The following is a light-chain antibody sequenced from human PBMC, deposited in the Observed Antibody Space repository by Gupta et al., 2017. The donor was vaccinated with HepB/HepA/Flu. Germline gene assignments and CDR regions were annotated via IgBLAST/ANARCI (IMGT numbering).Light chain of an antibody. CDR2: KAS. V-gene: IGKV1-5*03. Sequence: DIQMSQSPSTLSASVGDRVTITCRASQAIGDWLAWYQQKPGKDPKLLIYKASTLQGGVPWRFSGSGSGTEFTLTISSLQPDDFATYYCQQYESFPLTFGGGTXVELK. J-gene: IGKJ4*01. CDR1: QAIGDW. CDR3: QQYESFPLT.